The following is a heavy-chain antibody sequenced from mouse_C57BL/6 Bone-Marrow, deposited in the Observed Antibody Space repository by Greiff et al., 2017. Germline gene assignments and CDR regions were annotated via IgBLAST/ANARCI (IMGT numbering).Heavy chain of an antibody. CDR1: GFTFSDYY. CDR2: ISNGGGST. J-gene: IGHJ4*01. D-gene: IGHD1-1*01. CDR3: ARYHYGSKGDY. V-gene: IGHV5-12*01. Sequence: DVMLVESGGGLVQPGGSLKLSCAASGFTFSDYYMYWVRQTPEKRLEWVAYISNGGGSTYYPDTVKGRFTISRDNAKNTLYLQMSRLKSEDTAMYYCARYHYGSKGDYGGQGTSVTVSS.